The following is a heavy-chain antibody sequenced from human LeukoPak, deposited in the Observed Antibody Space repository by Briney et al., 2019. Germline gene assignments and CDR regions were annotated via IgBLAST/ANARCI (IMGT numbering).Heavy chain of an antibody. D-gene: IGHD3-10*01. CDR2: ISNRGTYI. V-gene: IGHV3-21*06. J-gene: IGHJ2*01. Sequence: GGSLRLSCAASGFTFSGYSVNWVRQAPGKGLEWVSSISNRGTYIYYADSIQGRFTISRDNAKNSLYLQMNSLRAEDTAVYYCARGRSSGYFDLWGRGTQVTVSS. CDR3: ARGRSSGYFDL. CDR1: GFTFSGYS.